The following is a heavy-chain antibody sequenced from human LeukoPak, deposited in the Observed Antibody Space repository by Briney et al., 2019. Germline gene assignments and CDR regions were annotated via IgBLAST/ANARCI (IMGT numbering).Heavy chain of an antibody. J-gene: IGHJ4*02. D-gene: IGHD3-10*01. CDR2: IWYDGSNK. CDR3: ARAGGDITMVRGVSPPYDY. V-gene: IGHV3-33*01. CDR1: GFTFSSYG. Sequence: GGSLRLSCAASGFTFSSYGMHWVRQAPGKGLEWVAVIWYDGSNKYYADSVKGRFTISRDNSKNTLYLQMNSLRAEDTAVYYCARAGGDITMVRGVSPPYDYWGQGTLVTVSS.